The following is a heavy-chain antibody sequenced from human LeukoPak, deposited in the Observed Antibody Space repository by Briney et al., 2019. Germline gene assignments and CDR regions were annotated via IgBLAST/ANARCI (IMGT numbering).Heavy chain of an antibody. Sequence: SETLSLTCAVYGGSFSGYYWSWIRQPPGKGLEWIGEINHSGSTNYNPSLKSRVTISVDTSRNQFSLKMRYVTAADTAVYYCTRHAPVPVIGHGMGVWGQGTTVTVSS. CDR3: TRHAPVPVIGHGMGV. CDR1: GGSFSGYY. V-gene: IGHV4-34*01. J-gene: IGHJ6*02. CDR2: INHSGST. D-gene: IGHD3-10*01.